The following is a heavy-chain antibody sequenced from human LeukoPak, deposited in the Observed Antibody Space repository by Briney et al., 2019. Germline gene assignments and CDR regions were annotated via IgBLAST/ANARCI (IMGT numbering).Heavy chain of an antibody. CDR3: AKNGQSGFSFDP. Sequence: SETPSLTCAVYGGSFSDYYWSWIRQSPGKGLEWIGEVNHSGSTNYNPSLKSRVTISIDTSKNQFSLKLRSVTAADTAVYYCAKNGQSGFSFDPWGQGTLVTVSS. D-gene: IGHD1-26*01. J-gene: IGHJ5*02. CDR1: GGSFSDYY. CDR2: VNHSGST. V-gene: IGHV4-34*01.